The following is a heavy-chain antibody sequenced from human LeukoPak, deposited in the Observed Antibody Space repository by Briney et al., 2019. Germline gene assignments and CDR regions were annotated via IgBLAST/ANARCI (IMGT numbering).Heavy chain of an antibody. V-gene: IGHV3-23*01. CDR1: GFTFSSYA. D-gene: IGHD2-15*01. Sequence: GGYLRLSCAASGFTFSSYAMSWVRQAPGKGLEWVSAISGSGGSTYYADSVKGRFTISRDNSKNTLYLQMNSLRAEDTAVYYCAKELELVVVIAASFDYWGQGTLVTVSS. CDR3: AKELELVVVIAASFDY. J-gene: IGHJ4*02. CDR2: ISGSGGST.